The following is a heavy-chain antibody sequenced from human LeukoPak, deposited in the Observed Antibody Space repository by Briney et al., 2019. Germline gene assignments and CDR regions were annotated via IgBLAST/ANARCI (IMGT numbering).Heavy chain of an antibody. J-gene: IGHJ3*02. V-gene: IGHV4-61*02. CDR3: ARVKSGYSYGTRAFDI. CDR2: IYTSGST. D-gene: IGHD5-18*01. CDR1: GGSISSGSYY. Sequence: PSETLSLTCTVSGGSISSGSYYWSWIRQPAGKGLEWIGRIYTSGSTNYNPSLKSRVTISVDTSKNQFSLKLSSMTAADTAVYYCARVKSGYSYGTRAFDIWGQGTMVTVSS.